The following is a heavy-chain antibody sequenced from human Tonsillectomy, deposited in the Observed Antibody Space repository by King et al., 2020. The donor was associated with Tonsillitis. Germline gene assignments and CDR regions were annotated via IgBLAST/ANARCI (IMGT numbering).Heavy chain of an antibody. D-gene: IGHD6-19*01. CDR2: ISSSSGTI. CDR1: GFTFSSYS. V-gene: IGHV3-48*02. Sequence: VQLVESGGGLVQPGGSLRLSCAASGFTFSSYSMNWVRQAPGKGLEWVSYISSSSGTIKYADSVKGRFTISRDNAKNSLYLQMNSLRDEDTAVYYCARAYSGVADRRDHPSLYWGQGTLVTVSS. CDR3: ARAYSGVADRRDHPSLY. J-gene: IGHJ4*02.